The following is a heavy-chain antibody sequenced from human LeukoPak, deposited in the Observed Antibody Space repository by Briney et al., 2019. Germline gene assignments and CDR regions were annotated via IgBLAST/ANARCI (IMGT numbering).Heavy chain of an antibody. CDR1: GFSFYVYA. V-gene: IGHV3-43*02. D-gene: IGHD1-26*01. CDR3: ATWAFSHGMDV. J-gene: IGHJ6*02. CDR2: ITADGGRT. Sequence: GGCLRLSCVAPGFSFYVYAMHWVRHAPGKGLGGVALITADGGRTYYADSVTGRFTISRDNSKNSLYLQMNSLRSEASAVYYCATWAFSHGMDVWGQGTTVTVSS.